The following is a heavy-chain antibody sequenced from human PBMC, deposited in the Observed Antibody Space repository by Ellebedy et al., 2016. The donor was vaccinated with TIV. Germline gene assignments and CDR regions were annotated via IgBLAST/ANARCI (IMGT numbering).Heavy chain of an antibody. Sequence: SETLSLTXTVSGYSISSGYYWGWVRQPPGKGLEWIGYIHYSGSTNYNPSLKRRVTMSVDTSKNQFSLKLNSVTTADTAVYYCARATLIRSFDSWGQGTLVTVSS. CDR2: IHYSGST. D-gene: IGHD1-1*01. CDR3: ARATLIRSFDS. J-gene: IGHJ4*02. V-gene: IGHV4-61*01. CDR1: GYSISSGYY.